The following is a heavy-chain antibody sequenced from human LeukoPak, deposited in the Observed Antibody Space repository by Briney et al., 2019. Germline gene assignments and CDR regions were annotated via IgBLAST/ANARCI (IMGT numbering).Heavy chain of an antibody. CDR2: IIGGGGST. D-gene: IGHD2-2*01. CDR3: AHGAMYQLDY. J-gene: IGHJ4*02. CDR1: GFTFSSYW. V-gene: IGHV3-23*01. Sequence: GGSLRLSCAASGFTFSSYWMNWVRQAPGKGLEWVSGIIGGGGSTYYADSVKGRFTISGDNSRNTLFLQMNSLRAETTAVYYCAHGAMYQLDYWGQGTLVTVSS.